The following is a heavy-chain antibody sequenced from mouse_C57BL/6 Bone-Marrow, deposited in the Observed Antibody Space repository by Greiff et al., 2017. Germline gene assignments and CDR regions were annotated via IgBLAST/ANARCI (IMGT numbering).Heavy chain of an antibody. J-gene: IGHJ3*01. D-gene: IGHD1-1*02. CDR3: ARRETYYGLWFAY. CDR2: IYPGSGCT. Sequence: QVQLQQPGAELVKPGASVKMSCKASGYTFTSYWITWVKQRPGQGLEWIGDIYPGSGCTNYNEKFKSKATLTVDTSSSTAYMQLSSLTSEDSAVYYCARRETYYGLWFAYWGQGTLVTVSA. V-gene: IGHV1-55*01. CDR1: GYTFTSYW.